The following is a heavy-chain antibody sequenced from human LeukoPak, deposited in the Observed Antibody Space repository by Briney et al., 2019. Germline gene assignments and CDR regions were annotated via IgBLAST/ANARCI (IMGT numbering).Heavy chain of an antibody. CDR1: GYTFTSYG. CDR3: ARISSGWYGGYYGMDV. Sequence: ASVKVFCKASGYTFTSYGISWVRQAPGQGLEWMGWISAYNGNTNYAQKLQGRVTMTTDTSTSTAYMELRSLRSDDTAVYYCARISSGWYGGYYGMDVWGQGTTVTVSS. J-gene: IGHJ6*02. D-gene: IGHD6-19*01. CDR2: ISAYNGNT. V-gene: IGHV1-18*01.